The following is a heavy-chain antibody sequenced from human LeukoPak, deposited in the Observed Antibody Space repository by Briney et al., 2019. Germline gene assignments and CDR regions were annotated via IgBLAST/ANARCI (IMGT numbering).Heavy chain of an antibody. D-gene: IGHD3-3*01. CDR3: ARQTAAPGRITIFGVVTDY. Sequence: TSETLSLTCTVSGGSISSSSYYWGWIRQPPGKGLEWIGSIYYSGSTYYNPSLKSRVTISVDTSKNQFSLKLSSVTAADTAVYYCARQTAAPGRITIFGVVTDYWGQGTLVTVSS. J-gene: IGHJ4*02. V-gene: IGHV4-39*01. CDR2: IYYSGST. CDR1: GGSISSSSYY.